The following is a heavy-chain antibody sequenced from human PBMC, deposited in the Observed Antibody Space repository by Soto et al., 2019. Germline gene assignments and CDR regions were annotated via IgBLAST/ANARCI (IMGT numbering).Heavy chain of an antibody. V-gene: IGHV1-69*13. D-gene: IGHD3-22*01. CDR1: GGTFSTYA. Sequence: GASVKVSCKASGGTFSTYAINWVRQAPGQGLEWMGGIIPIFGTANYAQKFQDRVTITADESTSTAYMELSSLRSEDTAVYYCASHSFYYDSSGYYPLLGYWGQGTMVTVSS. CDR2: IIPIFGTA. J-gene: IGHJ4*02. CDR3: ASHSFYYDSSGYYPLLGY.